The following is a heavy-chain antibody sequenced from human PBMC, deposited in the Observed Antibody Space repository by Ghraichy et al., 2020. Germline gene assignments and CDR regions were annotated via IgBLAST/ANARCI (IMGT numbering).Heavy chain of an antibody. CDR1: GYTFTSYD. CDR2: MNPNSGNT. J-gene: IGHJ4*02. CDR3: ASSLAYCGGDCPGPYNY. V-gene: IGHV1-8*01. Sequence: ASVKVSCKASGYTFTSYDINWVRQATGQGLEWMGWMNPNSGNTGYAQKFQGRVTMTRNTSISTAYMELSSLRSEDTAVYYCASSLAYCGGDCPGPYNYWGQGTLVTVSS. D-gene: IGHD2-21*02.